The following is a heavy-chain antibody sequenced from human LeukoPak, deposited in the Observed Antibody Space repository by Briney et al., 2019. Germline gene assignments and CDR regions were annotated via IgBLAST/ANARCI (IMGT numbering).Heavy chain of an antibody. D-gene: IGHD6-13*01. CDR1: GGSISSDY. CDR3: ARSRGVPGVDALDI. CDR2: VSYSGST. Sequence: SETVPLTCSVSGGSISSDYWSWIGQPPGKGLEWIGYVSYSGSTNYNPSLKSRVTISVDTSKNQFSLKLSSVTAADTAVYYCARSRGVPGVDALDIWGQGTMVTVSS. V-gene: IGHV4-59*08. J-gene: IGHJ3*02.